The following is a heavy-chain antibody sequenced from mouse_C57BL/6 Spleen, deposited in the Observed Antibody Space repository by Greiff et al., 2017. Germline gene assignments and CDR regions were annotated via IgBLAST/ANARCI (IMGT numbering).Heavy chain of an antibody. D-gene: IGHD1-1*01. CDR3: SRDQVTTVVATGFDY. V-gene: IGHV3-6*01. J-gene: IGHJ2*01. CDR2: ISYDGSN. Sequence: DVQLQESGPGLVKPSQSLSLTCSVPGYSITSGYYWNWIRQFPGNKLEWMGYISYDGSNNYNPPLKNRISITRDTSKNQFFLKLNSVTTEYTATYYCSRDQVTTVVATGFDYWGQGTTLTVSS. CDR1: GYSITSGYY.